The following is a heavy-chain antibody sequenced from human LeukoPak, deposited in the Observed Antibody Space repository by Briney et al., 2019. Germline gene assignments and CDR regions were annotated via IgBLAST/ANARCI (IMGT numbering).Heavy chain of an antibody. V-gene: IGHV1-69*05. J-gene: IGHJ4*02. CDR2: IIPIFGTA. Sequence: SVKVSCKASGGTFISYAISWLRQAPGQGLEWMGRIIPIFGTANYAQKFQGRVTITTDESTSTAYMEMSSLRSEDTAVYYCARSIGYSHFDYWGQGTLVTVSS. CDR3: ARSIGYSHFDY. CDR1: GGTFISYA. D-gene: IGHD3-22*01.